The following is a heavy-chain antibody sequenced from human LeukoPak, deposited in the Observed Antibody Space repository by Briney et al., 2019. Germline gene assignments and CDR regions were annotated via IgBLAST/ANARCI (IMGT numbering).Heavy chain of an antibody. CDR3: AAESAIDAFDI. D-gene: IGHD2-2*01. Sequence: SQTLSLTCTVSGGSISSGGYYWSWIRQHPGKGLEWIGYIYYSGSTYYNPSLKSRVTISVDTSKNHFSLRLSSVTAADTAVYYCAAESAIDAFDIWGQGTMVTVSS. CDR1: GGSISSGGYY. V-gene: IGHV4-31*03. J-gene: IGHJ3*02. CDR2: IYYSGST.